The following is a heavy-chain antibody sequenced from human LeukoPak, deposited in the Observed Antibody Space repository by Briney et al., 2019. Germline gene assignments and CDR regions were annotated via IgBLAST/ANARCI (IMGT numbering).Heavy chain of an antibody. CDR3: ARGQVRFLEWLLYRSRWFDP. J-gene: IGHJ5*02. V-gene: IGHV4-34*01. CDR2: INHSGST. CDR1: GGSFSGYY. Sequence: PSETLSLTCAVYGGSFSGYYWSWIRQPPGKGLEWIGEINHSGSTNYNPSLKSRVTISVDTSKNQFSLKLSSVSAADTAVYYCARGQVRFLEWLLYRSRWFDPWGQGTLVTVSS. D-gene: IGHD3-3*01.